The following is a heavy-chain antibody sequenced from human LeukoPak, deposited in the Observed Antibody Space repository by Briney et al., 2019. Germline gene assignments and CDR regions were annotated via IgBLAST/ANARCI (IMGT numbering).Heavy chain of an antibody. V-gene: IGHV4-39*07. CDR3: ARSRPRSEVTTGWLDP. D-gene: IGHD1-1*01. CDR2: IHYTGIT. J-gene: IGHJ5*02. Sequence: SQTLSLTCTVSGGSISSGGYYWAWIRQPPGKGLEWIGSIHYTGITYYNPSLKSRVTISVDTSKNQFSLKLTSETAADTAVYYCARSRPRSEVTTGWLDPWGQGTLVTVSS. CDR1: GGSISSGGYY.